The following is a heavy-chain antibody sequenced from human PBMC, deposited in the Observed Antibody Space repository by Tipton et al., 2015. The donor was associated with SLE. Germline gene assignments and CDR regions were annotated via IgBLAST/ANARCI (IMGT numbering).Heavy chain of an antibody. CDR2: ISYRGST. V-gene: IGHV4-31*03. J-gene: IGHJ4*01. D-gene: IGHD2-15*01. CDR1: GGSISSDDYY. Sequence: TLSLTCTVSGGSISSDDYYWSWIRQHPGKGLEWIGHISYRGSTDYNPSLRSRLSISVGTSKSQFSLKLSSVTAADTAFYYCSRGGVGSCDYFDYWGHGTLVTVSS. CDR3: SRGGVGSCDYFDY.